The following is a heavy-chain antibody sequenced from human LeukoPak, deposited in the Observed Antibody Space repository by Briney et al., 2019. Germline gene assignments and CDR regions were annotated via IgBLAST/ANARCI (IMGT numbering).Heavy chain of an antibody. CDR2: INHSGST. CDR3: ARGPLRPETGTTSLPGGNWFDP. J-gene: IGHJ5*02. V-gene: IGHV4-34*01. CDR1: GGSLRGYY. Sequence: PSETLSLTCAVSGGSLRGYYWSWIRHPPGTGPERTGDINHSGSTNYNPSLKSRVTISVDTSKNQFSLKLSSVTAADTAVYYCARGPLRPETGTTSLPGGNWFDPWGQGTLVTVSS. D-gene: IGHD1-7*01.